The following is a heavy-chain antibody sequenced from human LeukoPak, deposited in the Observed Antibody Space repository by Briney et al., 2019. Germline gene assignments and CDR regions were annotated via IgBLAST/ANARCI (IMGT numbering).Heavy chain of an antibody. CDR2: INTNTRNP. J-gene: IGHJ4*02. Sequence: ASVKVSCKASGYTFTRYAMNWVRQAPGQGLEWMGWINTNTRNPTYAQGFTGRVVFSLDTSVSTAYLQISSLKAEDTAVYYCARDHNVGTIFGVVLWGQGTLVTVSS. CDR3: ARDHNVGTIFGVVL. CDR1: GYTFTRYA. V-gene: IGHV7-4-1*02. D-gene: IGHD3-3*01.